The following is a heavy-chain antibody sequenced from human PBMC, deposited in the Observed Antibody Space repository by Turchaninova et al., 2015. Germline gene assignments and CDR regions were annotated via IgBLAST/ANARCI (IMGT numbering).Heavy chain of an antibody. CDR2: FYHSGGT. Sequence: QVQLQESGPGLVKPSETLSLTCAVSGYSISSGYYWGWIRQPPGKGLEGIGKFYHSGGTYDNPSLMRRVTISVDTSKNQFSLKLSSVTAADTAVYYCARHPPRAAGTFREGFDYWGQGTLVTVSS. J-gene: IGHJ4*02. CDR1: GYSISSGYY. D-gene: IGHD6-13*01. CDR3: ARHPPRAAGTFREGFDY. V-gene: IGHV4-38-2*01.